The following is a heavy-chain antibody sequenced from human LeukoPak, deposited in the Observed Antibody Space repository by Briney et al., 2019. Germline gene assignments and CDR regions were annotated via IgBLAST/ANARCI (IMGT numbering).Heavy chain of an antibody. CDR3: AGDAISGYYYYYYMDV. CDR2: ISSSSSTI. Sequence: GGSLRLSCAASGFTFSSYSMNWVRQAPGKGLEWVSYISSSSSTIYYADSVKGRFTISRDNAKNSLYLQMNSLRAEDTAVYYCAGDAISGYYYYYYMDVWGKGTTVTVSS. D-gene: IGHD6-19*01. CDR1: GFTFSSYS. V-gene: IGHV3-48*01. J-gene: IGHJ6*03.